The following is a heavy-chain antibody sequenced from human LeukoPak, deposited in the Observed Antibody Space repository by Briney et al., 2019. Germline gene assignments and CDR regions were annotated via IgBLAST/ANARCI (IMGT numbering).Heavy chain of an antibody. CDR2: ISGGGDWA. Sequence: GGSLRLSCAASGFPFSTTDMTWFRQAPGKGPEWVSGISGGGDWAYYADSVKGRFTISRDNSKNTVSLQMNSLRVEDTATYYCVKSSGIWGYWGQGTPVTVSS. CDR1: GFPFSTTD. CDR3: VKSSGIWGY. D-gene: IGHD3-22*01. J-gene: IGHJ4*02. V-gene: IGHV3-23*01.